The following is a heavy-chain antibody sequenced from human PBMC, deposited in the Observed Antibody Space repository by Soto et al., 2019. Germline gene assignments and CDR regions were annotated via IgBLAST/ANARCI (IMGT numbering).Heavy chain of an antibody. Sequence: ASVKVSCKAFGYTFTTYYMHWVRQAPGQGLEWMGMVTPTGDYTAYAQKFQGRVTMTRDTSAATVYMELNSLTSEDTAVYFSTSRSPSFERPGRYAFDILHQGTMVTGSS. D-gene: IGHD1-1*01. V-gene: IGHV1-46*01. CDR2: VTPTGDYT. CDR1: GYTFTTYY. CDR3: TSRSPSFERPGRYAFDI. J-gene: IGHJ3*02.